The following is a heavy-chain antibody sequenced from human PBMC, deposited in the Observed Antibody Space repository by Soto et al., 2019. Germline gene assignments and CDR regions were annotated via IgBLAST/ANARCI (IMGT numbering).Heavy chain of an antibody. CDR3: ARVGSTLAAGTPDY. CDR1: GFTFIDYY. V-gene: IGHV3-11*01. Sequence: LRLSCAASGFTFIDYYMSWFRQSPGKGLEWVSYISGSGSITHDADSVKGRFTISRDNAKNSLYLQMNSLRAEDTAIYYCARVGSTLAAGTPDYWGQGTLVTVSS. CDR2: ISGSGSIT. D-gene: IGHD6-13*01. J-gene: IGHJ4*02.